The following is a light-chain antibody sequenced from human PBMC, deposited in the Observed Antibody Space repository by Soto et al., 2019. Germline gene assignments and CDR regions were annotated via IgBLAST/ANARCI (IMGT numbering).Light chain of an antibody. Sequence: EIVMTQSPLSLPVTPGEPASCSCWSSLRLLHSNGYNYLDCYLQKPGQSPQLLISLGSNRSSGVPDRFSGSGSGTDFTLKISRVEAEDVGVYYCMQALQTPPWTFGQGTKVDI. CDR2: LGS. CDR1: LRLLHSNGYNY. J-gene: IGKJ1*01. V-gene: IGKV2-28*01. CDR3: MQALQTPPWT.